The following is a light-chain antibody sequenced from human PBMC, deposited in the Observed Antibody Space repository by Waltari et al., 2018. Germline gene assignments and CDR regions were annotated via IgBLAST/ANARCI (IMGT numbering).Light chain of an antibody. V-gene: IGLV3-27*01. CDR2: RDK. CDR3: YSVSANSWV. J-gene: IGLJ3*02. Sequence: SYELTQPSSVSLSPGQTANITCSGNVLAKKYGRWLQQKPGQAPMLLIYRDKARPSGIPERFSGSSSGTTVTLTISGAHVEDEADYYCYSVSANSWVFGGGTRLTVL. CDR1: VLAKKY.